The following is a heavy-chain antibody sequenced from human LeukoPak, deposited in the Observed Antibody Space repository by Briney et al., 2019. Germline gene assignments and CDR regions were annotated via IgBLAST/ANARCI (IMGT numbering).Heavy chain of an antibody. Sequence: SQTLSLTCAISGDSVSSNSAAWNWIRQSPSRSLEWLGRTYYRSKWYNDYAVSVKSRITINPDTSKNQFSLQLNSVTPEDTAVYYCARDYRSGYDTYYYYYGMDVWGKGTTVTVSS. J-gene: IGHJ6*04. CDR2: TYYRSKWYN. D-gene: IGHD5-12*01. CDR3: ARDYRSGYDTYYYYYGMDV. CDR1: GDSVSSNSAA. V-gene: IGHV6-1*01.